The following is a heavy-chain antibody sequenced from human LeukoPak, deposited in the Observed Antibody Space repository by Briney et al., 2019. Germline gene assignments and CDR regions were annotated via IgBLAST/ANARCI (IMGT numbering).Heavy chain of an antibody. D-gene: IGHD3-16*01. CDR3: AREGLGNGDY. CDR2: IYYSGST. V-gene: IGHV4-39*07. Sequence: SETLSLTCTVSGDSISSSGNYWGWIRQPPGKGLEWIGTIYYSGSTCYNASLKSRVTISVDTSKNQFSLKLSSVTAADTAVYYCAREGLGNGDYWGQGTLVTVSS. J-gene: IGHJ4*02. CDR1: GDSISSSGNY.